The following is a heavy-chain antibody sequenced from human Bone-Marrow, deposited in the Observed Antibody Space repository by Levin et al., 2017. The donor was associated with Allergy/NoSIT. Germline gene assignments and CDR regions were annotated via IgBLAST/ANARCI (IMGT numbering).Heavy chain of an antibody. CDR1: GTSINSHY. CDR2: IFYSGST. V-gene: IGHV4-59*11. J-gene: IGHJ4*02. D-gene: IGHD4-17*01. CDR3: ARVKTVTKLDY. Sequence: PSETLSLTCAVSGTSINSHYWSWIRQSPGKGLEWVGYIFYSGSTNYNPSFESRVAISVDTSKNEVSLKLSSVTAADTAVYFCARVKTVTKLDYGGQGILDTVSA.